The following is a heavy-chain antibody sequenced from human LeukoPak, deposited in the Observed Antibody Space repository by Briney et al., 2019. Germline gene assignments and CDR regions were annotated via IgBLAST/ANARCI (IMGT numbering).Heavy chain of an antibody. CDR2: ISASSTII. CDR1: GFTFSSNS. D-gene: IGHD6-13*01. J-gene: IGHJ4*02. V-gene: IGHV3-48*01. Sequence: GGSLRLSCVGSGFTFSSNSTNWVRQAPGKGLEWVSHISASSTIIHYADSVKGRVTISRDNAKNSVFLQMTRLRVEATAVYYGTTSRHSSSWYYNDYWGQGILVTVS. CDR3: TTSRHSSSWYYNDY.